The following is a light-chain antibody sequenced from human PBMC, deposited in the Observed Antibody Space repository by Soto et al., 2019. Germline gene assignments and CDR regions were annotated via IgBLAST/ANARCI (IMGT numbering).Light chain of an antibody. J-gene: IGLJ1*01. Sequence: QSVLTQPASVSASPGQSITISCTGTTSDIGGYNFVSWYQQHPGKAPKLMIYDVSYRPSGVSNRFSGSKSGNTASLTISGLQHEDEADYYCSSYTTTVSLYVFGTGTKVTVL. CDR3: SSYTTTVSLYV. CDR2: DVS. CDR1: TSDIGGYNF. V-gene: IGLV2-14*03.